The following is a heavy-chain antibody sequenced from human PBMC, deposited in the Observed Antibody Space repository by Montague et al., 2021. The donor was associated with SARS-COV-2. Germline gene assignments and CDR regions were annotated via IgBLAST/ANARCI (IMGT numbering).Heavy chain of an antibody. D-gene: IGHD1-26*01. CDR2: ISSSSSSTI. V-gene: IGHV3-48*04. J-gene: IGHJ5*02. Sequence: SRSLSLAASGFTFSSYSMNWVRQAPGKGLEWVSYISSSSSSTIYYADSVKGRFTISRDNAKNSLYLQMNSLRAEDTAVYYCAREVGSGIDPWGQGTLVTVSS. CDR3: AREVGSGIDP. CDR1: GFTFSSYS.